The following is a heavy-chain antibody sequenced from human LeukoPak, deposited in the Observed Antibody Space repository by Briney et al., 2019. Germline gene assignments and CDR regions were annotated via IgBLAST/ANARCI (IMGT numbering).Heavy chain of an antibody. V-gene: IGHV1-69*04. CDR3: ARGDNYYDSSGYPVDY. CDR1: GGTFSSYA. D-gene: IGHD3-22*01. CDR2: IIPILGIA. Sequence: SVKVSCKASGGTFSSYAISWVRQAPGQGLEWMGRIIPILGIANYAQKFQGRVTIIADKSTSTAYMELSSLRSEDTAVYYCARGDNYYDSSGYPVDYWGQGTLVTVSS. J-gene: IGHJ4*02.